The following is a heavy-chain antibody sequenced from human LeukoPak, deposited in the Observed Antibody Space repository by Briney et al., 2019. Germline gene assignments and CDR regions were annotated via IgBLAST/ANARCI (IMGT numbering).Heavy chain of an antibody. Sequence: SGGSLRLSCAASGFTFSSYAMSWVRQAPGKGLEWVSSITVSGRNTYYADSEKGRFTISRDNSKHKLYMHMNSLRADDTAIYYCAKASGPSGYYYMDVRGKGTTVTVSS. CDR3: AKASGPSGYYYMDV. V-gene: IGHV3-23*01. CDR2: ITVSGRNT. CDR1: GFTFSSYA. J-gene: IGHJ6*03.